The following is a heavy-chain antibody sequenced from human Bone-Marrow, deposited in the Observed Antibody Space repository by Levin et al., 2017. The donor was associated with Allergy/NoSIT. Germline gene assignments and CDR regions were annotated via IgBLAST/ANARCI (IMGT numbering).Heavy chain of an antibody. CDR3: ARTIQAFDNLGSGYSFKGFVLGFDS. V-gene: IGHV3-21*01. D-gene: IGHD3-3*01. CDR2: ISSSSSYT. CDR1: GFTFSDYN. J-gene: IGHJ4*02. Sequence: GESLKISCAASGFTFSDYNINWVRQAPGKGLEWVSSISSSSSYTYYADSVKGRFTISRDNAKNSLYLQMNSLRADDTALYDCARTIQAFDNLGSGYSFKGFVLGFDSWGLGTPVTVSS.